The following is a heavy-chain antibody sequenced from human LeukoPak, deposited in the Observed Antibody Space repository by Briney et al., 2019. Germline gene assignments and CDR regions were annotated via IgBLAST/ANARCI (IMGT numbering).Heavy chain of an antibody. V-gene: IGHV3-48*01. CDR3: ARVVGYCSSTSCYTPNAFDI. CDR1: GFTFSSYS. D-gene: IGHD2-2*01. J-gene: IGHJ3*02. CDR2: ISSSSSTI. Sequence: GGSLRLSCAASGFTFSSYSMNWVRQAPGKGLEWVSYISSSSSTIYYADSVKGRFTISRDNAKNSLYLQMNSLRAEDTAVYYCARVVGYCSSTSCYTPNAFDIWGQGTMVTVSS.